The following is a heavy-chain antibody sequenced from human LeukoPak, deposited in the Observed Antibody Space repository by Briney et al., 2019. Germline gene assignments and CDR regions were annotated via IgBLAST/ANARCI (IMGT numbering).Heavy chain of an antibody. CDR2: ISSDESST. Sequence: GGSLRLSCAASGFTFSHHWMHWVRQAPGKGLVWVSHISSDESSTTYADSVKGRFTISRDNRKNTLYLQMNSLRVEDTATYYCTRNPDGRNWFDPWGQGTLVTVSS. CDR3: TRNPDGRNWFDP. V-gene: IGHV3-74*01. D-gene: IGHD1-14*01. CDR1: GFTFSHHW. J-gene: IGHJ5*02.